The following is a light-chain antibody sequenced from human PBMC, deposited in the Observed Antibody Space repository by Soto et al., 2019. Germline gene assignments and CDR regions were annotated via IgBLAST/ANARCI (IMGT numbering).Light chain of an antibody. Sequence: EIVMTQSPATLSVSPGERATLSCRASQSVGSNLAWYQQKPGQAPRLLIYGASTRATGIPARFSGSGSGTEFTLIISSLQSEDFAVYYCQRYNNWPLTFGGGTKVEIK. CDR1: QSVGSN. J-gene: IGKJ4*01. V-gene: IGKV3-15*01. CDR2: GAS. CDR3: QRYNNWPLT.